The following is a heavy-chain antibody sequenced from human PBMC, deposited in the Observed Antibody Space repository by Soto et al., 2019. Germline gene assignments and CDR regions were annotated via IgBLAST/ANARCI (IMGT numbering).Heavy chain of an antibody. Sequence: PSETLSLTCAVSGDSISSSSTYWGWIRQPPGKGLEWIGSIYYSGTTYYNPSLKSRVTISIDTSKNQFSLELSSVTAADTAVYYCARHDRAPDDSNWLDPWGQGTLVTVSS. CDR3: ARHDRAPDDSNWLDP. V-gene: IGHV4-39*01. CDR1: GDSISSSSTY. D-gene: IGHD3-16*01. CDR2: IYYSGTT. J-gene: IGHJ5*02.